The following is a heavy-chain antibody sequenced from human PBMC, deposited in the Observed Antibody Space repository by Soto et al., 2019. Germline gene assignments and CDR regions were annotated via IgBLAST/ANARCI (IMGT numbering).Heavy chain of an antibody. CDR1: GGSISSNLYY. D-gene: IGHD3-3*01. V-gene: IGHV4-39*01. CDR2: VYHTGNT. CDR3: ARQTGAFGYCFDS. J-gene: IGHJ4*02. Sequence: QVRLQESGPGLVKPSETLSLACSVSGGSISSNLYYWGWVRQPPGQGLEWLGAVYHTGNTWYNPSLKSRVTISVDTSKSQFSLKLKSVSASDTAIYYCARQTGAFGYCFDSWGPGLLVTISS.